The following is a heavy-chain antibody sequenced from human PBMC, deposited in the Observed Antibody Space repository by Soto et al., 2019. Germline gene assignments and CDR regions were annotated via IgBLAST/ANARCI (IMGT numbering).Heavy chain of an antibody. CDR2: VSAGGDMT. Sequence: DVQLLESGGHLVQPGGSLRLSCAASGFTFSSYAMSWVRQAPGKGLEWVSSVSAGGDMTYYSDSVKGRFTISRDNSNKALFLQINRLRIEDTALYYCARGDRGGSGSPASYYYSGLDVWGQGTTVTVS. D-gene: IGHD3-10*01. V-gene: IGHV3-23*01. J-gene: IGHJ6*02. CDR3: ARGDRGGSGSPASYYYSGLDV. CDR1: GFTFSSYA.